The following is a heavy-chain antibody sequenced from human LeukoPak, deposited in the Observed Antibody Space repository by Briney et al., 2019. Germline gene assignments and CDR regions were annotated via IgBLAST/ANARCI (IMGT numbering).Heavy chain of an antibody. V-gene: IGHV4-61*02. D-gene: IGHD2-2*01. J-gene: IGHJ3*02. Sequence: SETLSLTCTVSGGSISSGNYWSWIRQPAGKGLEWIGRIYTSGSTNYNPSLKRRVTISVDTSKNQFSLKLSSVTAADTAVYYCARDEYCSSTSCSSVTFDIWGQGTMVTVSS. CDR3: ARDEYCSSTSCSSVTFDI. CDR2: IYTSGST. CDR1: GGSISSGNY.